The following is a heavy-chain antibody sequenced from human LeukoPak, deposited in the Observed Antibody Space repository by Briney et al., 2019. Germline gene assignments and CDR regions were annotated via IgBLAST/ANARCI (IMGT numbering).Heavy chain of an antibody. V-gene: IGHV1-18*01. J-gene: IGHJ5*02. D-gene: IGHD2-2*01. Sequence: ASVKVSCKASGYTFTSYGISWVRQAPGQGLEWMGWISAYNGNTNYAQKLQGRVTMTTDTSTSTAYMELRSLRSDDTAVYYCARDHPRYCSSTSCSPNWFDPGGQGTLVTVPS. CDR3: ARDHPRYCSSTSCSPNWFDP. CDR1: GYTFTSYG. CDR2: ISAYNGNT.